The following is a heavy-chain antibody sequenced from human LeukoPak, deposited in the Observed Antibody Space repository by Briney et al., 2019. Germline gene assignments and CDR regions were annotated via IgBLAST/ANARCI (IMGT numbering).Heavy chain of an antibody. CDR1: GFTLSSYG. CDR2: IWNDGSNE. V-gene: IGHV3-33*01. CDR3: ARGKGGNYRDAFDI. D-gene: IGHD1-26*01. J-gene: IGHJ3*02. Sequence: GGSLRLSCAASGFTLSSYGMHWVRQAPGKGLEWVAVIWNDGSNEYYADSVKGRFTISRDNSKNTLYLQINSLRVEDTAVYYCARGKGGNYRDAFDIWGQGTMVTVSS.